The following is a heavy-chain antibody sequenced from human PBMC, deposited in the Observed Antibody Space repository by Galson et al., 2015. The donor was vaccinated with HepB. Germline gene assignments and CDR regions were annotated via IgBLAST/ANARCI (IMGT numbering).Heavy chain of an antibody. V-gene: IGHV3-30*03. J-gene: IGHJ4*02. D-gene: IGHD6-13*01. Sequence: SLRLSCAASGFTFSGYGMQWVRQAPGKGLEWVAVISNDGSFDYSADSVKGRFTNSRDNSKNTLFLLINSLRVEDSALYFCGRSRAGSSWYSVDYWGQGTLVTVSS. CDR1: GFTFSGYG. CDR3: GRSRAGSSWYSVDY. CDR2: ISNDGSFD.